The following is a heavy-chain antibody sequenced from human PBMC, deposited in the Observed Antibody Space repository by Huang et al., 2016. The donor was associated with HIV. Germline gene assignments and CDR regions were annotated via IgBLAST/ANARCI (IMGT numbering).Heavy chain of an antibody. J-gene: IGHJ6*02. CDR1: GYRFRSNW. D-gene: IGHD3-10*01. CDR3: ARLIGSPSFYYGLDV. Sequence: VQLVQSGAEVKKPGESLKISCKGSGYRFRSNWIGWVRQMPGKGLEWMGISYHGGSDTKYSPSFQGKVTIAADKSINTAYLQWSSLKASDTAMYYCARLIGSPSFYYGLDVWGQGTTVTVSS. V-gene: IGHV5-51*01. CDR2: SYHGGSDT.